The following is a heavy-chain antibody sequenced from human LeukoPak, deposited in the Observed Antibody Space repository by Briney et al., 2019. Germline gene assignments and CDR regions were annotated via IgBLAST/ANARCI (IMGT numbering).Heavy chain of an antibody. Sequence: SVKVSCKASGYTFISYDINWVRQAPGQGLEWMGGIIPIFGTANYAQKFQGRVTITADKSTSTAYMELSSLRSEDTAVYYCARGDWNYNYYYYMDVWGKGTTVTVSS. D-gene: IGHD1-1*01. V-gene: IGHV1-69*06. CDR2: IIPIFGTA. CDR3: ARGDWNYNYYYYMDV. CDR1: GYTFISYD. J-gene: IGHJ6*03.